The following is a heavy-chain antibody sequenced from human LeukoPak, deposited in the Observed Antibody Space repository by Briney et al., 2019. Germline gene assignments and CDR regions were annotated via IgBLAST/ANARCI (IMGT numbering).Heavy chain of an antibody. CDR1: GGSISSGDYY. Sequence: SETLSLTCTVSGGSISSGDYYWSWIRQPPGKGLEWIGYIYYSGSTYYNPSLKSRVTISVDTSKNQFSLKLSSVTAADTAVYYCARDQGDDSSGYSEYYFDYWGQGTLVTVSS. D-gene: IGHD3-22*01. J-gene: IGHJ4*02. V-gene: IGHV4-30-4*01. CDR3: ARDQGDDSSGYSEYYFDY. CDR2: IYYSGST.